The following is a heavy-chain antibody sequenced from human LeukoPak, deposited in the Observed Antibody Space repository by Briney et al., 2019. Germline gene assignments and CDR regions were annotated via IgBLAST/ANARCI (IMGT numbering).Heavy chain of an antibody. CDR3: ARDPDDYGGNSPFDY. V-gene: IGHV1-69*04. J-gene: IGHJ4*02. CDR2: IIPILGIA. D-gene: IGHD4-23*01. CDR1: GGTFSSYA. Sequence: SVKVSCKASGGTFSSYAISWVRQAPGQGLEWMGRIIPILGIANYAQEFQGRVTITADKSTSTAYMELSSLRSEDTAVYYCARDPDDYGGNSPFDYWGQGTLVTVSS.